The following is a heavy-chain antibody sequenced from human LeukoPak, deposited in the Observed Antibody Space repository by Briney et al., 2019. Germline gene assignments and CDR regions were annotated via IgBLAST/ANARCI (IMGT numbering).Heavy chain of an antibody. CDR3: AKDFLEWFQAFDY. V-gene: IGHV3-21*01. CDR2: ISSSSSYI. CDR1: GFTVSSNY. J-gene: IGHJ4*02. Sequence: GGSLRLSCAASGFTVSSNYMNWVRQAPGKGLEWVSSISSSSSYIYYADSVKGRFTISRDNAKNSLYLQMNSLRPEDTAVYYCAKDFLEWFQAFDYWGQGTLVTVSS. D-gene: IGHD3-3*01.